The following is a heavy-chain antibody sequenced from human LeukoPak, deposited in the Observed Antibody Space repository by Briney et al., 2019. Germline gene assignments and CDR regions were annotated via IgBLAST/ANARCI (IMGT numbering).Heavy chain of an antibody. CDR1: GYSFSNYW. D-gene: IGHD1-26*01. J-gene: IGHJ3*02. Sequence: GESLKISCKGSGYSFSNYWIGWVRQMPGKGLEWMGIVYPGDSDTRYSPSFQGQVTISADKSISTAYLQWSSLKASDTAMYYCARQGDCGSYYGPFDIWGQGTMVTVSS. CDR3: ARQGDCGSYYGPFDI. CDR2: VYPGDSDT. V-gene: IGHV5-51*01.